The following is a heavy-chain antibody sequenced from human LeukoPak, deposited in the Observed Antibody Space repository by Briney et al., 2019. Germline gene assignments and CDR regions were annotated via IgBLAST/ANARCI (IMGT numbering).Heavy chain of an antibody. D-gene: IGHD1-26*01. J-gene: IGHJ6*02. CDR2: IYYSGST. CDR1: GGSISSSSYS. Sequence: SETLSLTCTVSGGSISSSSYSWGRIRQPPGKGLEWIGSIYYSGSTYYNPSLKSRVTISVDTSKNQFSLKLSSVTAADTAVYYCARSAIVGATFPYYYYGMDVWGQGTTVTVSS. V-gene: IGHV4-39*01. CDR3: ARSAIVGATFPYYYYGMDV.